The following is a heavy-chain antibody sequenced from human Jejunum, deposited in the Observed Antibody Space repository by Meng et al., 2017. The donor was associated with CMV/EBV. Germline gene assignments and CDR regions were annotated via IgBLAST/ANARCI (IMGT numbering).Heavy chain of an antibody. CDR2: IYYSGST. V-gene: IGHV4-59*01. CDR3: ARDLTREVTWGFDP. Sequence: SGCSISSYFWSWIPQPPGKGLEWIGYIYYSGSTNYNPSLKSRVTISVDTSKNQFSLKLSSVTAADTAVYYCARDLTREVTWGFDPWGQGTLVTVSS. CDR1: GCSISSYF. D-gene: IGHD7-27*01. J-gene: IGHJ5*02.